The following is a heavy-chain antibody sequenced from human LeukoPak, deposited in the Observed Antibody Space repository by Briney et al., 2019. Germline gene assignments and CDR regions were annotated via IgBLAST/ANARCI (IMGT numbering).Heavy chain of an antibody. Sequence: GGSLRLSCAASGFTFSNYAMSWVRQAPGKGLEWASSISGSGGNSYYADSVKGRFTISRDNSKNTLHLQMNSLRAEDTAIYYCAKDWTGTKPFDLWGRGTLVTVSA. CDR1: GFTFSNYA. V-gene: IGHV3-23*01. J-gene: IGHJ2*01. D-gene: IGHD3/OR15-3a*01. CDR2: ISGSGGNS. CDR3: AKDWTGTKPFDL.